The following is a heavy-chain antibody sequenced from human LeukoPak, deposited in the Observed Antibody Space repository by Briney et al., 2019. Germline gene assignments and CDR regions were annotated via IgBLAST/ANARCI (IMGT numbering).Heavy chain of an antibody. V-gene: IGHV3-21*01. J-gene: IGHJ5*02. CDR3: ARDPSPRNSSSSVRENWFDP. D-gene: IGHD6-6*01. CDR1: GFSFSSYS. Sequence: GGSLRLSCVASGFSFSSYSMNWVRQAPGKGLEWVASISMSNFYIYYADSVKGRFTISRDNAKNSLYLQMNSLRADDTAVYFCARDPSPRNSSSSVRENWFDPWGQGTLVTVSS. CDR2: ISMSNFYI.